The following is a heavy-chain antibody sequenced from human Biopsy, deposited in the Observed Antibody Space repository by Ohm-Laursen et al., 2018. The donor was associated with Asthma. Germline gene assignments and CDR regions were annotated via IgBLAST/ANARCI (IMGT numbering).Heavy chain of an antibody. Sequence: SSVKVSCKASGDSFSNYAISWVRQAPGLGLEWMGGIIPIFGTANYAQKFQGRVTITADESTSTAYMELSSLRSEDTAVYYCASQYGDRDSMVQYYFQHWGQGTLVTVSS. V-gene: IGHV1-69*01. CDR2: IIPIFGTA. J-gene: IGHJ1*01. CDR3: ASQYGDRDSMVQYYFQH. CDR1: GDSFSNYA. D-gene: IGHD4-17*01.